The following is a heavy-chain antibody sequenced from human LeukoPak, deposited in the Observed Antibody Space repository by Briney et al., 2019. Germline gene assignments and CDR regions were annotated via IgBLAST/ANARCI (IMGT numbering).Heavy chain of an antibody. Sequence: PGGSLRLSCAASGFTFSDYGMHWVRQAPGKGREWVSLISGDGGSTYYADSVKGRFTISRDNSKNSLYLQMNSLRTEDTALYYCANLATLYYYHGMDVWGQGTTVTVSS. V-gene: IGHV3-43*02. CDR1: GFTFSDYG. CDR2: ISGDGGST. D-gene: IGHD5-24*01. J-gene: IGHJ6*02. CDR3: ANLATLYYYHGMDV.